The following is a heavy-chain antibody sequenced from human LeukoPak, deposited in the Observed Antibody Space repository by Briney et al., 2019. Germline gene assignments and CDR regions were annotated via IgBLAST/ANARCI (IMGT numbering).Heavy chain of an antibody. CDR2: MNPNSGNT. D-gene: IGHD6-13*01. V-gene: IGHV1-8*01. Sequence: GASVKVSCKASGYTFTSYDINWVRQATGQGLEWMGWMNPNSGNTGYAQKFQGRVTMTRNTSISTAYMELSSLRDEGTAVYYCARVYSSSWYEGYYYYMDVWGKGTTVTVSS. CDR3: ARVYSSSWYEGYYYYMDV. J-gene: IGHJ6*03. CDR1: GYTFTSYD.